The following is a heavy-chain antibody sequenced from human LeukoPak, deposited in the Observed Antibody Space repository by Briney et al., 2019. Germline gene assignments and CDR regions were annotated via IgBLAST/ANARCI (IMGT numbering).Heavy chain of an antibody. CDR2: IIPIFGTA. CDR3: ARVGGVTTFSHFDY. CDR1: GGTFTSYA. J-gene: IGHJ4*02. V-gene: IGHV1-69*13. D-gene: IGHD4-11*01. Sequence: SVKLSCKASGGTFTSYAISWVRHAPGQGLEWKGGIIPIFGTANYAQKFQGRVTITADESTSTAYMELSSLGSEDTAVYYCARVGGVTTFSHFDYWGQGTLVTVSS.